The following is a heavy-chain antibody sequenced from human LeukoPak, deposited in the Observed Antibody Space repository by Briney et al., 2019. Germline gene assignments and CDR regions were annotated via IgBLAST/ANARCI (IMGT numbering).Heavy chain of an antibody. Sequence: GGSLRLSCAASGFTFSSYWMSWVRQAPGKGLEWVANIKQDGSEKYYVDSVKGRFTISRDNAKNSLYLQMNSLRAEDTAVYYCARSGYSGYDSFRHWGQGTLVTVSS. V-gene: IGHV3-7*01. CDR1: GFTFSSYW. CDR2: IKQDGSEK. CDR3: ARSGYSGYDSFRH. D-gene: IGHD5-12*01. J-gene: IGHJ1*01.